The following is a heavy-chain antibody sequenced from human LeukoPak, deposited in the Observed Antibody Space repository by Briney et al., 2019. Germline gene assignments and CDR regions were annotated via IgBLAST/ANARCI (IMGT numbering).Heavy chain of an antibody. D-gene: IGHD5-24*01. J-gene: IGHJ3*02. CDR3: TTDQFNSYDI. Sequence: GGSLKLSCTASGFTFSGSTVHWVRQASGKGLEWVGRMRSKANSFVTTYTTSVQGRFTISRDDSKNTAYLQMNSLRTEDTALYYCTTDQFNSYDIWGRGTMVTVSS. CDR1: GFTFSGST. V-gene: IGHV3-73*01. CDR2: MRSKANSFVT.